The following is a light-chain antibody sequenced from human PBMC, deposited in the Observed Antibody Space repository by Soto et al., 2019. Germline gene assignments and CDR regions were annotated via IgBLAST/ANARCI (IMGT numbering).Light chain of an antibody. CDR2: KAS. CDR3: QQSYSTLWT. V-gene: IGKV1-5*03. CDR1: QTISSW. J-gene: IGKJ1*01. Sequence: DIQMTQSPSTLSGSVGDRVTITWRASQTISSWLAWYQQKPGKAPKLLIYKASTLKSGVPSRFSGSGSGTDFTLTISSLQPEDFATYYCQQSYSTLWTFGQGTKVDIK.